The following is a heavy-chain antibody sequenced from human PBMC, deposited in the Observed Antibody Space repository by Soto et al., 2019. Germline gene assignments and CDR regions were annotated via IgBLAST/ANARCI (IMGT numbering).Heavy chain of an antibody. CDR3: AREFYSGPEYSSSWYVDY. CDR1: GFSFSDYY. V-gene: IGHV3-11*05. D-gene: IGHD6-13*01. CDR2: ISSSSSYT. Sequence: GGSLRLSCAASGFSFSDYYMSWIRQAPGKGLEWVSYISSSSSYTNYADSVKGRFTISRDNAKNSLYLQINSLRAEDTAVYYCAREFYSGPEYSSSWYVDYWGQGTLVTVSS. J-gene: IGHJ4*02.